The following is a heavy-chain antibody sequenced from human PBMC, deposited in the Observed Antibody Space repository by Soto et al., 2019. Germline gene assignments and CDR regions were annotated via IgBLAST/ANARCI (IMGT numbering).Heavy chain of an antibody. CDR3: ARHRPHDYGDHYFDY. D-gene: IGHD4-17*01. J-gene: IGHJ4*02. CDR1: GGSISSYY. CDR2: IYYSGST. V-gene: IGHV4-59*08. Sequence: SETLSVTCTVAGGSISSYYWSWIRQPPGKGLEWIGYIYYSGSTNYNPSLKSRVTISVDTSKNQFSLKLSSVTAADTAVYYCARHRPHDYGDHYFDYWGQRPLVTVSS.